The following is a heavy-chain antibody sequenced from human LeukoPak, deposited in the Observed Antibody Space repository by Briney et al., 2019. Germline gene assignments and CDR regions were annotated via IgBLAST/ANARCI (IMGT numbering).Heavy chain of an antibody. CDR1: GFTFSSYA. V-gene: IGHV3-30*02. CDR2: IRYDGSNK. J-gene: IGHJ4*02. D-gene: IGHD2-2*01. CDR3: AHGSMYQLDY. Sequence: PGGSLRLSCAASGFTFSSYAMHWVRQAPGKGLEWVTFIRYDGSNKYYADSVKGRFTISRDNSKNTLYLQMNSLRAEDTAVYYCAHGSMYQLDYWGQGTLVTVSS.